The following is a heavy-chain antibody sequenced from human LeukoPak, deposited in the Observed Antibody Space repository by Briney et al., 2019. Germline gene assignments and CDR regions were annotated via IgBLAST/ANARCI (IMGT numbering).Heavy chain of an antibody. CDR2: INPNSGGT. CDR1: GYTFTGHY. V-gene: IGHV1-2*02. D-gene: IGHD2-15*01. CDR3: GTGVSGGILLIFYYYGMDV. J-gene: IGHJ6*02. Sequence: ASVKVSCKASGYTFTGHYIHWVRQPPGQGLEWMGWINPNSGGTNYAQNFQGRVTMTRDTSISTAYMELSRLRFDDTAVYYCGTGVSGGILLIFYYYGMDVWGQGTPVTVSS.